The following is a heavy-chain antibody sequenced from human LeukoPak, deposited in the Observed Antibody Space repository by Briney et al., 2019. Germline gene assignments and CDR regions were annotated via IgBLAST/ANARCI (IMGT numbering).Heavy chain of an antibody. Sequence: EASETLSLTCTVSGGSISSYYWSWIRQPPGKGLEWIGYIYYSGSTNYNPSLKSRVTISVDTSKNQFSLKMSSVTAADTAVYFCARGGPPGYYYDYYMDVWGKGTTVTISS. V-gene: IGHV4-59*01. J-gene: IGHJ6*03. CDR2: IYYSGST. CDR1: GGSISSYY. CDR3: ARGGPPGYYYDYYMDV.